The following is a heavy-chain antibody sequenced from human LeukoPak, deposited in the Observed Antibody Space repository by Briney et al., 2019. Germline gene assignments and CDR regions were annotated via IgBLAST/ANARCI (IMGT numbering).Heavy chain of an antibody. J-gene: IGHJ6*02. CDR3: ARDYSGSYTLYYYYGMDV. Sequence: GGSLRLSCEASGFSVNNYYMSWVRQAPGTGLEWVSLIFGGGTTYYKDSVKGRFTISRDNAKNSLYLQMNSLRAEDTAVYYCARDYSGSYTLYYYYGMDVWGQGTTVTVSS. V-gene: IGHV3-66*01. CDR2: IFGGGTT. D-gene: IGHD1-26*01. CDR1: GFSVNNYY.